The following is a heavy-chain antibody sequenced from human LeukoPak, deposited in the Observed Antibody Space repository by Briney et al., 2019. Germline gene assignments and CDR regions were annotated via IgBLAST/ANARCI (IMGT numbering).Heavy chain of an antibody. V-gene: IGHV4-34*01. D-gene: IGHD6-13*01. CDR1: GGSISSYY. J-gene: IGHJ4*02. CDR3: ASVGGSSSWFFDY. Sequence: SETLSLTCTVSGGSISSYYWSWIRQPPGKGLEWIGEINHSGSTNYNPSLKSRVTISVDTSKNQFSLKLSSVTAADTAVYYCASVGGSSSWFFDYWGQGTLVTVSS. CDR2: INHSGST.